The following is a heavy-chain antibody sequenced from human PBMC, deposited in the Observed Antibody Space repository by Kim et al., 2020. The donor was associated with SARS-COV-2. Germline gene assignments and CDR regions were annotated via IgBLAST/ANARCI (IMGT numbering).Heavy chain of an antibody. J-gene: IGHJ6*02. CDR1: GGSISSYY. D-gene: IGHD3-9*01. CDR2: IYYSGST. V-gene: IGHV4-59*01. CDR3: ASIPYDNFDWLLPSGRLGMDV. Sequence: SETLSLTCTVSGGSISSYYWSWIRQPPGKGLEWIGYIYYSGSTNYNPSLKSRVTISVDTSKNQFSLKLSSVTAADTAVYYCASIPYDNFDWLLPSGRLGMDVWGQGTTVTVSS.